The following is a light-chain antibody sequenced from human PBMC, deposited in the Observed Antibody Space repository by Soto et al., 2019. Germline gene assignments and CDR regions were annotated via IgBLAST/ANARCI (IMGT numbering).Light chain of an antibody. V-gene: IGKV3-20*01. J-gene: IGKJ1*01. CDR3: QQYGSSPKT. Sequence: EIVLTQSPGTLSLSPGERATLSCRASQDVSSSYLAWYQQKPGQAPRLLIYGASSRATGIPDRFSGSGSGTDFTLTISRLEPEDFAVYYCQQYGSSPKTFGQGTKV. CDR2: GAS. CDR1: QDVSSSY.